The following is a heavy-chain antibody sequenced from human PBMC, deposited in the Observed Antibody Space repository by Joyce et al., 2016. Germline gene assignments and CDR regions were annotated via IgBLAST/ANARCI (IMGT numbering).Heavy chain of an antibody. D-gene: IGHD1-26*01. CDR1: GGSIRSASYY. V-gene: IGHV4-31*03. Sequence: QVQLQESGPGLVKPSQTLSLTCTVSGGSIRSASYYWSWIRQHPGKGLEWIGYIFYTGSTYCNPSLQSRVNISIDPANNQFSLKLTSMTAADAAVYYCARDRGGSFLDYWGQGTLVTVSS. CDR3: ARDRGGSFLDY. J-gene: IGHJ4*02. CDR2: IFYTGST.